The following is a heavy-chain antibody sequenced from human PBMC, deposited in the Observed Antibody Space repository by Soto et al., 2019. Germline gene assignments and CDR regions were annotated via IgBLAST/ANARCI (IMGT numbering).Heavy chain of an antibody. J-gene: IGHJ4*02. CDR2: IYYSGTT. D-gene: IGHD3-9*01. CDR3: ARGYFDGTLYSPPGE. Sequence: QVQLQESGPGLVKPSETLSLTCTVSGDSISSNNVHWGWIRQPPGKGLEWIGVIYYSGTTHYNPSLKSRVTMSVDTSKNQFSLKLSSVTAPDTAVYYCARGYFDGTLYSPPGEWGPGTLVTVSS. CDR1: GDSISSNNVH. V-gene: IGHV4-39*01.